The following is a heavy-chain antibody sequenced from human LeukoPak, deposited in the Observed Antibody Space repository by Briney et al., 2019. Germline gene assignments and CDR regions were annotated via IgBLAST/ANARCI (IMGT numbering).Heavy chain of an antibody. CDR2: INAGNGNT. CDR3: ARDGKHIAVPGVRYPMDV. J-gene: IGHJ6*02. CDR1: GYTFAKYA. V-gene: IGHV1-3*01. Sequence: ASVKVSCKASGYTFAKYAIHWVRQAPGQRLEWMGWINAGNGNTRYSQKFQGGVTITRDTSANTAYMELSSLRSEDTAVYYCARDGKHIAVPGVRYPMDVWGQGTTVTVS. D-gene: IGHD6-19*01.